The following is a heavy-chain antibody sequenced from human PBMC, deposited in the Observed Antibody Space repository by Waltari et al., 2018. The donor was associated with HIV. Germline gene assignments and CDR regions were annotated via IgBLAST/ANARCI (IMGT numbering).Heavy chain of an antibody. J-gene: IGHJ4*02. V-gene: IGHV3-9*01. CDR3: AKDRGRWLQLRYFDY. D-gene: IGHD5-12*01. Sequence: EVQLVESGGGLVQPGRSLRLSCAASGFTFDDYALPWVRQAPGKGLEWVSGISWNSGNIGYADSVKGRFTISRGNAKDSLYLQMNSLRPEDTALYYCAKDRGRWLQLRYFDYWGQGTLVTVSS. CDR2: ISWNSGNI. CDR1: GFTFDDYA.